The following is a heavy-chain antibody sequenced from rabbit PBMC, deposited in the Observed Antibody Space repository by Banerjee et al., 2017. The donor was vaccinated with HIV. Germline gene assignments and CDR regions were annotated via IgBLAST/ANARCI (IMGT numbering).Heavy chain of an antibody. CDR3: ARGYGGYDYFNL. D-gene: IGHD7-1*01. Sequence: QEQLEESGGDLVKPEGSLTLTCTASGFSFSNGYWICWVRQAPGKGPEWIACIYNGDGSTYYASWVNGRFTISKTSSTTVTLQMTSLTAADTATYFCARGYGGYDYFNLWGQGTLVTVS. V-gene: IGHV1S45*01. CDR1: GFSFSNGYW. J-gene: IGHJ4*01. CDR2: IYNGDGST.